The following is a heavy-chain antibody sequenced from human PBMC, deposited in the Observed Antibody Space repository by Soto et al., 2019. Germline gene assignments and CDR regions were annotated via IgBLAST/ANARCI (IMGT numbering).Heavy chain of an antibody. V-gene: IGHV1-69*01. D-gene: IGHD1-26*01. J-gene: IGHJ1*01. Sequence: QVQLVQSGAEVKKPGSSVKVSCKASGGTFSSYAISWVRQAPGQGLEWMGGIIPIFGTANYAQKFQGRVTITADESTSTAYMELSSLRSEDTAVYYCASHDYGSGSYFFRAEYFQHWGQGTLVTVSS. CDR3: ASHDYGSGSYFFRAEYFQH. CDR1: GGTFSSYA. CDR2: IIPIFGTA.